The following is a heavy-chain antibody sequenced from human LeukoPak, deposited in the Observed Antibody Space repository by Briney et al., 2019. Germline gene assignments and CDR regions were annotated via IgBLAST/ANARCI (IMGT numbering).Heavy chain of an antibody. CDR2: ISAHDGKT. J-gene: IGHJ6*03. Sequence: ASGKASGKAAGYTLSTYGVSWVRQAPGQGREWRGWISAHDGKTNYAQKFQGRVTMTTDASTSTAHMELRSMRSDDTAVYYCARCNLILVAGPQGHSYYFMDVWGKGTTVTVSS. CDR3: ARCNLILVAGPQGHSYYFMDV. CDR1: GYTLSTYG. D-gene: IGHD2-15*01. V-gene: IGHV1-18*04.